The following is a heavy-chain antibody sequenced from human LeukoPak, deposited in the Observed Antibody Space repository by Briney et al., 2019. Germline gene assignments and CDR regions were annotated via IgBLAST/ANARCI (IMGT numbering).Heavy chain of an antibody. J-gene: IGHJ4*02. V-gene: IGHV4-59*12. D-gene: IGHD6-19*01. CDR1: GGSISSYY. CDR2: IYYSGST. CDR3: AKRLGIAVASPLDY. Sequence: SETLSLTCTVSGGSISSYYWSWIRQSPGKGLEWIGNIYYSGSTYYNPSLKSRVTISVDTSKNQFSLKLSSVTAADTAVYYCAKRLGIAVASPLDYWGQGTLVTVSS.